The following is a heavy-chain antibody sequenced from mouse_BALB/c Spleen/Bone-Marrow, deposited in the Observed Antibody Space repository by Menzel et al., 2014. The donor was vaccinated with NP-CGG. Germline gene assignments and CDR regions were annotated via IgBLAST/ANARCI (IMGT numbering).Heavy chain of an antibody. CDR2: IFPGTGTT. J-gene: IGHJ2*01. V-gene: IGHV1S132*01. CDR1: GYTFTSYW. CDR3: ASRDSSGYVPDY. D-gene: IGHD3-2*01. Sequence: QVQLKDSGAELVKPGASVKLSCKTSGYTFTSYWIQWVKQRPGQGLGWIGEIFPGTGTTYYNEKFKGKATLTIDTSSSTAYMQLSSLPSEDSAVYFCASRDSSGYVPDYWGQGTTLTVSS.